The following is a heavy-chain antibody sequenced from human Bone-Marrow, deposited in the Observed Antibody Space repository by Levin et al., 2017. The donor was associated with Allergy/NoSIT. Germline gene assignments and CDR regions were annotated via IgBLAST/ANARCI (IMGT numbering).Heavy chain of an antibody. D-gene: IGHD2-15*01. CDR1: GYTFTSYD. CDR3: ARWGHCSGGSCYTNYWYFDR. J-gene: IGHJ2*01. V-gene: IGHV1-8*01. CDR2: MNPNSGNT. Sequence: ASVKVSCKASGYTFTSYDINWVRQATGQGLEWMGWMNPNSGNTGYAQKFQGRVTMTRNTSISTAYMELSSLRSEDTAVYYCARWGHCSGGSCYTNYWYFDRWGRGTLVTVSS.